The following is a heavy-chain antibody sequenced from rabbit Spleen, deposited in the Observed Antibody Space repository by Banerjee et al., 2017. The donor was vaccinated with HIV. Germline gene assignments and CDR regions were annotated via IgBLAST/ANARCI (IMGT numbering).Heavy chain of an antibody. CDR2: IEPIFGNT. Sequence: QSLEESGGDLVKPGASLTLTCTASGFTISSSYYMCWVRQAPGKGLEWIGYIEPIFGNTYYANWVNGRFTISSHNAQNTLYLQLSSLTAADTATYFCARLNDGSGGDWNLWGQGTLVTVS. D-gene: IGHD4-2*01. J-gene: IGHJ4*01. V-gene: IGHV1S40*01. CDR3: ARLNDGSGGDWNL. CDR1: GFTISSSYY.